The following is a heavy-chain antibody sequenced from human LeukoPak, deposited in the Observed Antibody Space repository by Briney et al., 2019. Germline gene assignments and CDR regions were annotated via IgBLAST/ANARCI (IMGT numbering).Heavy chain of an antibody. CDR2: IYHSGST. V-gene: IGHV4-30-2*01. D-gene: IGHD3-22*01. J-gene: IGHJ5*02. Sequence: TLSLTCAVSGGSISSGGYSWSWIRQPPGKGLERIGYIYHSGSTYYNPSLKSRVTISVDRSKNQFSLKLSSVTAADTAVYYCARGQSYYDSRQSGWFDPWGQGTLVTVSS. CDR1: GGSISSGGYS. CDR3: ARGQSYYDSRQSGWFDP.